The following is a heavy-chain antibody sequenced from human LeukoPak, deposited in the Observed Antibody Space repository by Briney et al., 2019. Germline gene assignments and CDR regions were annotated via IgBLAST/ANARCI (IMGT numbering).Heavy chain of an antibody. V-gene: IGHV3-33*01. CDR1: GFTFSSYG. Sequence: GRSLRLSCAASGFTFSSYGMHWVRQAPGKGLEWVAVIWYDGSNKYYADSVKGRFTISRDNSKNTLYLQMNSLRAEDTAVYYCASYCSSTSCYDAFDIWGQGTMVTVSS. D-gene: IGHD2-2*01. CDR2: IWYDGSNK. J-gene: IGHJ3*02. CDR3: ASYCSSTSCYDAFDI.